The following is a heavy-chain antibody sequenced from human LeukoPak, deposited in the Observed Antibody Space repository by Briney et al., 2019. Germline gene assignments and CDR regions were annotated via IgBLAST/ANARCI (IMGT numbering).Heavy chain of an antibody. CDR2: INWNGGST. CDR1: GFTFSSYE. J-gene: IGHJ4*02. CDR3: ARGKGYSSSSGYDY. Sequence: GGSLRLSCAASGFTFSSYEMNWVRQAPGKGLEWVSGINWNGGSTGYADSVKGRFTISRDNAKNSLYLQMNSLRAEDTALYYCARGKGYSSSSGYDYWGQGTLVTVSS. V-gene: IGHV3-20*04. D-gene: IGHD6-6*01.